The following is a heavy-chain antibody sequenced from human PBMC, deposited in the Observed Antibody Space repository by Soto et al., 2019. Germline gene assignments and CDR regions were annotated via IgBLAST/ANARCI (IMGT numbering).Heavy chain of an antibody. CDR1: GFTFSSYG. CDR3: AKVPAAWRMDV. D-gene: IGHD6-13*01. J-gene: IGHJ6*02. Sequence: QVQLMESGGGVVQPGRSLRLSCAASGFTFSSYGMHWVRQAPGKGLEWVAVISYDGSNKYYADSVKGRFTISRDNSKNTLYLQMNSLRAEDTAVYYCAKVPAAWRMDVWGQGTTVTVSS. CDR2: ISYDGSNK. V-gene: IGHV3-30*18.